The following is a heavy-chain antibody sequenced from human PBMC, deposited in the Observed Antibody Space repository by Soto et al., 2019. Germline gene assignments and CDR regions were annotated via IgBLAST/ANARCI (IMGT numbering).Heavy chain of an antibody. Sequence: QVQLVESGGGVVQPGRSLRVSCAASGFTFSIYGMHWVRQAPDMRLEWVAAISYDGSNKYYADSVKGRFTISRDNSENTMYLRMNRLSAEDTAVYCCTKDPHYYATSGYYLLDYWGQGTMITVSS. V-gene: IGHV3-30*18. D-gene: IGHD3-22*01. CDR1: GFTFSIYG. J-gene: IGHJ1*01. CDR2: ISYDGSNK. CDR3: TKDPHYYATSGYYLLDY.